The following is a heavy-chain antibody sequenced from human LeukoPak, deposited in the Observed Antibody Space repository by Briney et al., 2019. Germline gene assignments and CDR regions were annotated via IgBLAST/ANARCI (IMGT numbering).Heavy chain of an antibody. CDR2: ISGSGGST. CDR1: GFTFRSYA. CDR3: AKVGSRRSLNRAAAGTRFDP. Sequence: GGSLRLSCAASGFTFRSYAMSWVRQAPGKGLEWVSAISGSGGSTYYAGSVKGRFTISRDNSKNTLYLQMNRLRAEDTAVYYCAKVGSRRSLNRAAAGTRFDPWGQGTLVTVSS. V-gene: IGHV3-23*01. D-gene: IGHD6-13*01. J-gene: IGHJ5*02.